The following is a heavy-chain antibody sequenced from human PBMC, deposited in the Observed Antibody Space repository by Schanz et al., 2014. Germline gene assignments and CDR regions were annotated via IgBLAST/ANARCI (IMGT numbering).Heavy chain of an antibody. J-gene: IGHJ3*02. V-gene: IGHV3-23*04. CDR2: IGVDGTTT. CDR1: GFPFSGFW. Sequence: EVQLAESGGGLVQPGGSLRLSCAASGFPFSGFWMTWVRQAPGKGLEWVSVIGVDGTTTYYADSVKGRFTISRDNSKNTLYLQMNSLRAEDTAVYYCAKGRFGELSAFDIWGQGTMVTVSS. CDR3: AKGRFGELSAFDI. D-gene: IGHD3-10*01.